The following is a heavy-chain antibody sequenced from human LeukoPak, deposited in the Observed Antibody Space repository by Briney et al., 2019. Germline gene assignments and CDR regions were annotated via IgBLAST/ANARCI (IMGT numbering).Heavy chain of an antibody. V-gene: IGHV3-23*01. J-gene: IGHJ4*02. D-gene: IGHD3-3*01. CDR1: GFTFSSYA. CDR3: AILMYDFWSGYYQEENDY. CDR2: ISGSGGST. Sequence: GGSLRLSCAASGFTFSSYAMSWVRQAPGKGLEWVSAISGSGGSTYYADSVKGRFTISRDNAKNTLYLQMNSLRAEDTAVYYCAILMYDFWSGYYQEENDYWGQGTLVTVSS.